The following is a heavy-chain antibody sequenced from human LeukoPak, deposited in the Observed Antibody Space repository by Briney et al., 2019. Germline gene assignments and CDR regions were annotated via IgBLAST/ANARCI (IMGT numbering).Heavy chain of an antibody. CDR1: GYSISSSSYY. Sequence: SETMSLSCTVSGYSISSSSYYWGWIRQPPGKGLEWIGSIYYSGSTYYNPSLKSRVTISVDTSKNQFSLKLSSVTAADTAVYYCARYKDYYDSSGYYYEDYWGQGTLVTVSS. V-gene: IGHV4-39*07. CDR2: IYYSGST. J-gene: IGHJ4*02. CDR3: ARYKDYYDSSGYYYEDY. D-gene: IGHD3-22*01.